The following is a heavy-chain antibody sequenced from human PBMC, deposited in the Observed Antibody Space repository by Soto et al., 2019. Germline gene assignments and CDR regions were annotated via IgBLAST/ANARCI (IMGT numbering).Heavy chain of an antibody. CDR1: GFTFGDYA. CDR2: IRSKAYGGTT. V-gene: IGHV3-49*04. J-gene: IGHJ5*02. D-gene: IGHD3-10*01. Sequence: GALRLSCTASGFTFGDYAMSWVRQAPGKGLEWVGFIRSKAYGGTTEYAASVKGRFTISRDDSKSIAYLQMNSLKTEDTAVYYCCLTMVRGVTNWFDPWGQGTLVTVSS. CDR3: CLTMVRGVTNWFDP.